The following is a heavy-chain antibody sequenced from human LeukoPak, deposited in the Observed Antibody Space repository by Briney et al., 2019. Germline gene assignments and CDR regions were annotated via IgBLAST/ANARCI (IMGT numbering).Heavy chain of an antibody. D-gene: IGHD3-10*01. CDR1: GGSFSGYY. V-gene: IGHV4-34*01. J-gene: IGHJ6*02. CDR2: INHSGST. Sequence: PSETLSLTCAVYGGSFSGYYWSWIRQPPGQGLEWIGEINHSGSTNYNPSLKSRVTISVDTSKNQFSLKLSSVTAADTAVYYCARGASSGEAYGMDVWGQGTTVTVSS. CDR3: ARGASSGEAYGMDV.